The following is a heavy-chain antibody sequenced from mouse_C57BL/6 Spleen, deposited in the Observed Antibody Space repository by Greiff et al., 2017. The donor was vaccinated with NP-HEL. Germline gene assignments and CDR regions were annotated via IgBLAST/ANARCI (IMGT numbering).Heavy chain of an antibody. CDR3: ARGGLAYAMDY. V-gene: IGHV1-81*01. Sequence: QVQLQQSGAELARPGASVKLSCKASGYTFTSYGLSWVKQRTGQGLEWIGEIYPRSGNTYYTEKFKGKATLTADKSSSTAYMELRSLTSEDSAVYFCARGGLAYAMDYWGQGTSVTVSS. J-gene: IGHJ4*01. CDR1: GYTFTSYG. CDR2: IYPRSGNT. D-gene: IGHD3-3*01.